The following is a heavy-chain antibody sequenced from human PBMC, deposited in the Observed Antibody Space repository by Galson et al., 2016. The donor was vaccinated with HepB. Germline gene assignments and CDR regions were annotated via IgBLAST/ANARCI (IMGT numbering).Heavy chain of an antibody. V-gene: IGHV3-13*01. Sequence: SLRLSCAASGFTFSNYDMHWVRQSMGKGLEWVSGYVVAGNTYYADSVKGRFTISREDGENSLYLQMNSLRAGDTAVYHCARGLRAGYYWSFDVWDQGTTVTVSS. J-gene: IGHJ6*02. D-gene: IGHD1-26*01. CDR2: YVVAGNT. CDR3: ARGLRAGYYWSFDV. CDR1: GFTFSNYD.